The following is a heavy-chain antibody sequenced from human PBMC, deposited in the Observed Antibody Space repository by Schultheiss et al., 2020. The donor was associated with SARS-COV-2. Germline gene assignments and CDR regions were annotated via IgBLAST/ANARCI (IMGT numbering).Heavy chain of an antibody. J-gene: IGHJ6*02. CDR3: ARYGVYRVATSGMDV. D-gene: IGHD5-12*01. CDR2: MNPNSGNT. V-gene: IGHV1-8*01. Sequence: ESLKLSCKASGYTFTSYDINWVRQATGQGLEWMGWMNPNSGNTGYAQKFQGRVTMTRNTSISTAYMELSSLRSEDTAVYYCARYGVYRVATSGMDVWGQGTTVTVSS. CDR1: GYTFTSYD.